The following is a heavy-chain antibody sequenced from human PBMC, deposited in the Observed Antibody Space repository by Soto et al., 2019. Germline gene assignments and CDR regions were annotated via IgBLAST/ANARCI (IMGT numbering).Heavy chain of an antibody. V-gene: IGHV1-3*01. CDR2: INPGNGNT. Sequence: QVQVVQSGAEVKKPGASEKVSCKASGYTFTNYAMHWVRQAPGQRLEWMGWINPGNGNTKNSQKFQGRVNITRDTFARTAYMELSSLISEDTAVYYCARGASSVTTFYFDLWGRGTLVTVSS. CDR3: ARGASSVTTFYFDL. D-gene: IGHD4-17*01. J-gene: IGHJ2*01. CDR1: GYTFTNYA.